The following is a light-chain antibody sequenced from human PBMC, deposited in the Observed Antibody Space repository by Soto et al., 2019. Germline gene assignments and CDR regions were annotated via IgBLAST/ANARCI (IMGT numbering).Light chain of an antibody. CDR1: SGDVGAYDY. Sequence: QAVVTQPPSASGSPGQSVTISCTGTSGDVGAYDYVSWYQQHPGKAPKLLIYEVTKRPLGVPDRFSGSKSGNAASLTVSGLQAEDGADYYCSSYAGSNYPYVFGTGTKLTVL. J-gene: IGLJ1*01. CDR3: SSYAGSNYPYV. CDR2: EVT. V-gene: IGLV2-8*01.